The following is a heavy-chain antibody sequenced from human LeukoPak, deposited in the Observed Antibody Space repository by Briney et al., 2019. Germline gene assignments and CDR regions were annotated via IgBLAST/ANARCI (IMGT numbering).Heavy chain of an antibody. CDR2: ISTSGST. Sequence: SETLSLTCTVSGGSISSYYWSWIRQPAGKGLESIGHISTSGSTDYNPSLKSRVTMSVDTSKNQFSLRLNSVTAADTAVYYCARDFSSSSSVYYYYMDVWGKGTSVTVSS. V-gene: IGHV4-4*07. CDR3: ARDFSSSSSVYYYYMDV. CDR1: GGSISSYY. J-gene: IGHJ6*03. D-gene: IGHD6-6*01.